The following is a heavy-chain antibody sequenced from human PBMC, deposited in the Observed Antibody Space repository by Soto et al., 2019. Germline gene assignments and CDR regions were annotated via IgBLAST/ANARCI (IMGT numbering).Heavy chain of an antibody. CDR2: INPSGGST. CDR3: AIEDSSSGGGDFDY. CDR1: GYPFTTYY. Sequence: QLQLVQSGAEVKKPGASVKVSCKASGYPFTTYYMHWVRQAPGQGLEWMGIINPSGGSTSYAQKFQDRVTMTRDTSTSTVYMELSSLRSEDTAVYYCAIEDSSSGGGDFDYWGQGTLVTVSS. V-gene: IGHV1-46*01. J-gene: IGHJ4*02. D-gene: IGHD6-6*01.